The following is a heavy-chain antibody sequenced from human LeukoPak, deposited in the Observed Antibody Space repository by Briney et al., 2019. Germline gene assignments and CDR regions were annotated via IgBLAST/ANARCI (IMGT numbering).Heavy chain of an antibody. CDR1: GFTFSSYG. J-gene: IGHJ4*02. D-gene: IGHD5-18*01. V-gene: IGHV3-30*02. CDR3: AKGYSYGFVY. Sequence: GGSLRLSCAASGFTFSSYGMHWVRQAQGKGLEWMSFIRYDGSNKYYADSVKGRFTNSRDNSKNTLYQQMNSLRAEDTAVYYRAKGYSYGFVYWGQGTLVTVSS. CDR2: IRYDGSNK.